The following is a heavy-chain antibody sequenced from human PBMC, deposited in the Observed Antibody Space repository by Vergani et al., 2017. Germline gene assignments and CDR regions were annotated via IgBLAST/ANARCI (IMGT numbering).Heavy chain of an antibody. CDR2: IYYSGST. Sequence: QVQLQESGPGLVKPSETLSLTCPVSGGSISSYYWSWIRQPPGKGLEWIGYIYYSGSTNYNPSLKSRVTISVDTSKNQFSLKLSSVTAADTAVYYCARVKWVVATPDAFDIWGQGTMVTVSS. V-gene: IGHV4-59*01. CDR3: ARVKWVVATPDAFDI. CDR1: GGSISSYY. J-gene: IGHJ3*02. D-gene: IGHD5-12*01.